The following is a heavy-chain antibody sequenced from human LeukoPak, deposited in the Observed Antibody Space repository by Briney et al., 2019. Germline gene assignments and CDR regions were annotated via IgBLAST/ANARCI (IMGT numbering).Heavy chain of an antibody. CDR2: IYYSGST. CDR3: ARYSGYDFILDY. J-gene: IGHJ4*02. D-gene: IGHD5-12*01. Sequence: SETLSLTCTVSGGSISSYYWSWIRQPPGKGLEWIGYIYYSGSTNYNPSLKSRVTISVDTSKNQFSLKLSSGTAADTAVYYCARYSGYDFILDYWGQGTLVTVSS. CDR1: GGSISSYY. V-gene: IGHV4-59*08.